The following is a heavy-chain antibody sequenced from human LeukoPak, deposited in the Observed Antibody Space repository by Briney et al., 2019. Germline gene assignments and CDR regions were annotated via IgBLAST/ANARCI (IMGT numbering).Heavy chain of an antibody. CDR3: ARVDITMVRGVMEDWFDP. Sequence: SETLSLTFTCSVGSIISYYWSWIRQPPGKGREGIGYIYYSGSTNYNPCLTSGVTISVHKSRHQFSLKLSYVTAADTAVYYCARVDITMVRGVMEDWFDPWGQGTLVTVSS. CDR2: IYYSGST. V-gene: IGHV4-59*12. D-gene: IGHD3-10*01. J-gene: IGHJ5*02. CDR1: VGSIISYY.